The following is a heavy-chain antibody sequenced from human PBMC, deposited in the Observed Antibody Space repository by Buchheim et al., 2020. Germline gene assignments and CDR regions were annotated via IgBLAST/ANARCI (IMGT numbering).Heavy chain of an antibody. D-gene: IGHD4-17*01. J-gene: IGHJ5*02. CDR2: IGGSGTRR. Sequence: EVQLLESGGDLVQPGGSLRLSCEASGFAFNTYAMIWVRQAPGKGLQWVSGIGGSGTRRYYTDSVKGRFTISRDNSKNSLYLQMNNLRAEDTALYYCARGDYDSGEYGGGGLFDPWGPGTL. CDR1: GFAFNTYA. CDR3: ARGDYDSGEYGGGGLFDP. V-gene: IGHV3-23*01.